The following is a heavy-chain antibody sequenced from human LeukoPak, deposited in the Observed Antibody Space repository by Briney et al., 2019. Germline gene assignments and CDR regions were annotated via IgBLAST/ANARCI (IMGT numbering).Heavy chain of an antibody. Sequence: GRSLRLSCAASGFTFDDYAMHWARQAPGKGLEWVSGISWNSGSIGYADSVKGRFTISRDNAKNSLYLQMNSLRAEDTALYYCAKADGSYYYYGMGVWGQGTTVTVSS. CDR2: ISWNSGSI. CDR1: GFTFDDYA. V-gene: IGHV3-9*01. J-gene: IGHJ6*02. D-gene: IGHD6-19*01. CDR3: AKADGSYYYYGMGV.